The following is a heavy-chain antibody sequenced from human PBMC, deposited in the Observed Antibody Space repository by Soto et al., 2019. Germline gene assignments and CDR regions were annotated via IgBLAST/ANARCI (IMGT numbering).Heavy chain of an antibody. D-gene: IGHD5-12*01. Sequence: GASVKFSCKASGYTFTGYYMHWVRQAPGQGLEWMGWINPNSGGTNYAQKFQGWVTMTRDTSISTGYMELSRLRSDDTAVYYCARSRVGRDGYNNFDYGGEGTLVTVSS. CDR1: GYTFTGYY. CDR2: INPNSGGT. CDR3: ARSRVGRDGYNNFDY. V-gene: IGHV1-2*04. J-gene: IGHJ4*02.